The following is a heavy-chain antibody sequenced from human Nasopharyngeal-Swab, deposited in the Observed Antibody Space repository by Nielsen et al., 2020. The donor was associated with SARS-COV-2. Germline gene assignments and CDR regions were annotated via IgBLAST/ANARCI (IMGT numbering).Heavy chain of an antibody. Sequence: GESLKISCAASGFTFSSYAMSWVRQAPGKGLEWVSGISGADDSTKYADSVKGRFTISRDNSKNTLDLQMNSLRAEDTAMYYCAKDRDSGDDSGEYYHYYGMDVWGQGTSVTVS. CDR1: GFTFSSYA. CDR3: AKDRDSGDDSGEYYHYYGMDV. V-gene: IGHV3-23*01. D-gene: IGHD5-12*01. J-gene: IGHJ6*02. CDR2: ISGADDST.